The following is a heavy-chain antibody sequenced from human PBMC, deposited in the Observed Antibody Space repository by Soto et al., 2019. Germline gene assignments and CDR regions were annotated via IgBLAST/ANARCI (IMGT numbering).Heavy chain of an antibody. J-gene: IGHJ2*01. CDR2: FTPKFGTA. V-gene: IGHV1-69*01. D-gene: IGHD6-19*01. CDR3: ARGVVSGFAFWYFDL. CDR1: GGTFRNHG. Sequence: QVQLVQSGAEVKKPGSSVKVSCKASGGTFRNHGISWLRQAPGQGLEWIGGFTPKFGTANYAPKFHGRVFIPADEYTTTASVALSNLRPEDTAGYFCARGVVSGFAFWYFDLWGRGTLITASS.